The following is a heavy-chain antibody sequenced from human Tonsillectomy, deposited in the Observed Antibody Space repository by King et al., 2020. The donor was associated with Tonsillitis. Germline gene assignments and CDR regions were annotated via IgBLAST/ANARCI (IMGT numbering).Heavy chain of an antibody. CDR1: GGSFTDYS. CDR2: INHTGAT. V-gene: IGHV4-34*01. Sequence: HVQLQQWGAGLLKPSETLSLTCAVYGGSFTDYSWSWIRQPPGKGLDWIGEINHTGATNYNPSLKSRVTISVDTSKNQFSLKLSSVTAADTAVYYCAREDTTWSACDIWGLGTMVTVSS. J-gene: IGHJ3*02. CDR3: AREDTTWSACDI. D-gene: IGHD1-26*01.